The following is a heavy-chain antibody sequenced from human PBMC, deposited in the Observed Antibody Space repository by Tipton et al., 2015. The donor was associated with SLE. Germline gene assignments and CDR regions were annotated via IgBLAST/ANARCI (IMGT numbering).Heavy chain of an antibody. V-gene: IGHV3-9*01. CDR3: AKDMAILWFGELSYFDY. D-gene: IGHD3-10*01. J-gene: IGHJ4*02. CDR1: GFTFDDYA. CDR2: ISWNSGSI. Sequence: SLRLSCAASGFTFDDYAMHWVRQAPGKGLEWVSGISWNSGSIGYADSVKGRFTISRDHAKNSLYLQMNSLRAEDTALYYCAKDMAILWFGELSYFDYWGQGTLVTVSS.